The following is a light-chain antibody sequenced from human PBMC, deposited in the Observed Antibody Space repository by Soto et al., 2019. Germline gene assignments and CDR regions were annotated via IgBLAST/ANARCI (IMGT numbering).Light chain of an antibody. CDR1: QSVSSW. J-gene: IGKJ1*01. CDR2: KAS. Sequence: DIQMTQSPPTLSAYVGDRVTITCRASQSVSSWLAWYQQKPGKAPKVLIYKASSLESGVPSRFSASGSGTEFTLTISSLQPDDFANYYCQQSDTYWTFGQGTRVEIK. CDR3: QQSDTYWT. V-gene: IGKV1-5*03.